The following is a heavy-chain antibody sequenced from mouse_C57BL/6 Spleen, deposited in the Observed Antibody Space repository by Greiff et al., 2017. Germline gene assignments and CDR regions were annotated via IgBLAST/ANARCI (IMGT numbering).Heavy chain of an antibody. CDR2: INPNNGGT. CDR3: ARDGYDGNYWGFAY. CDR1: GYTFTDYN. D-gene: IGHD2-3*01. V-gene: IGHV1-22*01. J-gene: IGHJ3*01. Sequence: VQLQQSGPELVKPGASVKMSCKASGYTFTDYNMHWVKQSHGKSLEWIGYINPNNGGTSYNQKFKGKATLTVNKSSSTAYMELRSLTSEDSAVYYCARDGYDGNYWGFAYWGQGTLVTVSA.